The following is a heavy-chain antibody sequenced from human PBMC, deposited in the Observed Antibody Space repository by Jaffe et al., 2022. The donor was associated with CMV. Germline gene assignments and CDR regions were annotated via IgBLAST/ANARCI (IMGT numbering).Heavy chain of an antibody. Sequence: QVQLQQWGAGLLKPSETLSLTCAVYGGSFSGYYWSWIRQPPGKGLEWIGEINHSGSTNYNPSLKSRVTISVDTSKNQFSLKLSSVTAADTAVYYCARGPRQVAPRGAFDIWGQGTMVTVSS. CDR3: ARGPRQVAPRGAFDI. CDR2: INHSGST. CDR1: GGSFSGYY. J-gene: IGHJ3*02. V-gene: IGHV4-34*01. D-gene: IGHD2-15*01.